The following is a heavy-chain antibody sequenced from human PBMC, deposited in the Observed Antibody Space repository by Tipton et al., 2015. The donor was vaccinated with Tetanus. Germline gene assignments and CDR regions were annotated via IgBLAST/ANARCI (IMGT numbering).Heavy chain of an antibody. CDR2: IFYNGRT. D-gene: IGHD5-24*01. V-gene: IGHV4-59*01. J-gene: IGHJ4*02. Sequence: GLVKPSETLSLTCNVSGDSMTDFYLSWIRQPPGKGLEWIAYIFYNGRTQYSPSLKSRVTISVDTAQNQFPLQLRSVTAADSAIYYCARTTRRWLLPYCWGQGTLVTVSP. CDR3: ARTTRRWLLPYC. CDR1: GDSMTDFY.